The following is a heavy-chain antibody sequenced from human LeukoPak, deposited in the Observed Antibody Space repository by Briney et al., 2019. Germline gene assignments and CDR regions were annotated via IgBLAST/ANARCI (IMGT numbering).Heavy chain of an antibody. V-gene: IGHV3-23*01. J-gene: IGHJ6*02. CDR2: ISGSGGST. D-gene: IGHD2-15*01. Sequence: GGSLRLSCAASGFTFSSYAMSWVRQAPGKGLEWVSAISGSGGSTYYADSVKGRFTISRDNSKNTLYLQMNSLRAEDTAVYYCARSDCSGGSCYDFYYGLDVWGQGTTVTVSS. CDR3: ARSDCSGGSCYDFYYGLDV. CDR1: GFTFSSYA.